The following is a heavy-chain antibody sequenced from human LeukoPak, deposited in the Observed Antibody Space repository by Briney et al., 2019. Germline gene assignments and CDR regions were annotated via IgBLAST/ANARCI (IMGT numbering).Heavy chain of an antibody. Sequence: GRSLRLSCAASGFTFSSYGMHWVRQAPGKGLEWVAVIWYDGSNKYYADSMKGRFTISRDNSKNTLYLQMNSLRAEDTAVYYCARGRVFLDYWGQGTLVTVSS. CDR2: IWYDGSNK. CDR3: ARGRVFLDY. V-gene: IGHV3-33*01. CDR1: GFTFSSYG. J-gene: IGHJ4*02.